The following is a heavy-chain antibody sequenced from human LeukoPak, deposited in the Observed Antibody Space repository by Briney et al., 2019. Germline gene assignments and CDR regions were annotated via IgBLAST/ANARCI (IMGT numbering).Heavy chain of an antibody. Sequence: ASVKVSCKASGFTFTGYYIHWVRQPPGKGLEGRGYINPHSGGTNSPQKFQGRVTMTTDTSISAAYMELSSLISDDTAMYYCVREGNELLSKNFDYWGQGTLVTVSS. D-gene: IGHD2-21*02. CDR3: VREGNELLSKNFDY. J-gene: IGHJ4*02. CDR1: GFTFTGYY. V-gene: IGHV1-2*02. CDR2: INPHSGGT.